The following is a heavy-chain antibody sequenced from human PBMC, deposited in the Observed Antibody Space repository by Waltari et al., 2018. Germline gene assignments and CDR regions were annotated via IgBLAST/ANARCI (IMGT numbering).Heavy chain of an antibody. Sequence: EVQLVESGGGLVQPGGSLRLSCAASGFTFSSYSMNWVRQAPGKGLEWVSYISSSSSTIYSADSVRGRFTISRDNAKNSLYLQMNSLRAEDTAVYYCAREASRSGSNYLFYFDYWGPGTLVTVSS. J-gene: IGHJ4*02. D-gene: IGHD4-4*01. CDR1: GFTFSSYS. V-gene: IGHV3-48*04. CDR3: AREASRSGSNYLFYFDY. CDR2: ISSSSSTI.